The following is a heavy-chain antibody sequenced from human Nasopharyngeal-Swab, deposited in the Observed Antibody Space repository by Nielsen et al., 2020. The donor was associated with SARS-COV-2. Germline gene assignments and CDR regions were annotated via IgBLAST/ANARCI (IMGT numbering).Heavy chain of an antibody. CDR2: IYYSGST. CDR1: GGSISNSY. V-gene: IGHV4-59*08. Sequence: GSLRLSCTVSGGSISNSYWSWIRQPPGKGLEWIGYIYYSGSTNYNPSLKGRVTISVDTSKNQFSLKLSSVTAADTAVYYCARGTLLVTVTYNWFDPWGQGTLVTVSS. J-gene: IGHJ5*02. D-gene: IGHD4-17*01. CDR3: ARGTLLVTVTYNWFDP.